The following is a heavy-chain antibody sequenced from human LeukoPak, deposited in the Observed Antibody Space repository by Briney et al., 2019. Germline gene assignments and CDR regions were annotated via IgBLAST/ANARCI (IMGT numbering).Heavy chain of an antibody. CDR2: INPSGGST. Sequence: GASVKVSCKASGYTFTSYYMHWVRQAPGQGLEWMGIINPSGGSTSYAQKFQGRVTMTRDTSTSTVYMEPSSLRSEDTAVYYCARGFSTIFGVVIPPDVWGKGTTVTVSS. J-gene: IGHJ6*04. CDR3: ARGFSTIFGVVIPPDV. CDR1: GYTFTSYY. D-gene: IGHD3-3*01. V-gene: IGHV1-46*01.